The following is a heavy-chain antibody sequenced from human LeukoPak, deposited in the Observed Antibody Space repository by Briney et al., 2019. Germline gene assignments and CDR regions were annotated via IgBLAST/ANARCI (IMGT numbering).Heavy chain of an antibody. CDR2: INHNGST. D-gene: IGHD4-17*01. J-gene: IGHJ4*02. Sequence: SETLSLTCAVYGGSFSGYYWSWIRQPPGKGLEWIGEINHNGSTNYNPSLKSRVTISVDTSKNQFSLKLSSVTAADTAVYYCAKGLRSNQAFDYWGQGTLVTVSS. CDR1: GGSFSGYY. CDR3: AKGLRSNQAFDY. V-gene: IGHV4-34*01.